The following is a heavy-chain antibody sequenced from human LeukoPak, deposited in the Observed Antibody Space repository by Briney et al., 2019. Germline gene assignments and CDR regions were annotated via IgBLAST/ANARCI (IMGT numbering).Heavy chain of an antibody. Sequence: SETLSLTCAVSGYSISSGYYWGWIRQPPGKGLEWIGSIHHSGSTYYNPSLKSRVTISVDTSKNQFSLKLSSVTAADTAVYYCARPSRYYYGSGSYLTKYYFDYWGQGTLVTVPS. CDR3: ARPSRYYYGSGSYLTKYYFDY. J-gene: IGHJ4*02. CDR2: IHHSGST. D-gene: IGHD3-10*01. CDR1: GYSISSGYY. V-gene: IGHV4-38-2*01.